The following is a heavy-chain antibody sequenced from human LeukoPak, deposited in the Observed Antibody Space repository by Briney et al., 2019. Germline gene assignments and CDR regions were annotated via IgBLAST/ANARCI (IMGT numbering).Heavy chain of an antibody. CDR1: GFTFSGYA. J-gene: IGHJ4*02. CDR3: AKVLEYCSGAYCPYYFDY. Sequence: GGSLRLSCAASGFTFSGYAMSWVRQAPGKGLEWVSAISDSGGSTYYADSVKGRFTISRDNSKNTPYLQMNSLRADDTAVYYCAKVLEYCSGAYCPYYFDYWGQGTLVTVSS. D-gene: IGHD2-15*01. CDR2: ISDSGGST. V-gene: IGHV3-23*01.